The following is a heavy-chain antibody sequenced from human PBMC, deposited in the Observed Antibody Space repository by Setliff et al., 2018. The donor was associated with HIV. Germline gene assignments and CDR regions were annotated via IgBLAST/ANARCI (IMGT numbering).Heavy chain of an antibody. V-gene: IGHV1-69*10. CDR1: RGTFTSYA. CDR3: ATGPPYCSSGSCYSSLHH. Sequence: GASVKVSCKASRGTFTSYAFSWVRQAPGQGLEWMGGIIAILGIPSYAQKFQGRVTITADKSTNTAYMELKSLRSEDTALYYCATGPPYCSSGSCYSSLHHWGQGTLVTVSS. D-gene: IGHD2-15*01. J-gene: IGHJ1*01. CDR2: IIAILGIP.